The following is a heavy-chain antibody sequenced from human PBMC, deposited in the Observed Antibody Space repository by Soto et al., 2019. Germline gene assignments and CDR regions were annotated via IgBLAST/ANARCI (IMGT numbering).Heavy chain of an antibody. CDR3: ARHGPAAIYYYYYMDV. CDR2: IYYSGST. CDR1: GGSISSYY. V-gene: IGHV4-59*08. Sequence: SETLSLTCTVSGGSISSYYWSWIRQPPGKGLEWIGYIYYSGSTNYNPSLKSRVTISVDTSKNQFSLKLSSVTAADTAVYYCARHGPAAIYYYYYMDVWGKGTTVTVSS. J-gene: IGHJ6*03. D-gene: IGHD2-2*01.